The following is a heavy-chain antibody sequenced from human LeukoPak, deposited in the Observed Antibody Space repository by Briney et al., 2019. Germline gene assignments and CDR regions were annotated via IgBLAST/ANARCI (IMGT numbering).Heavy chain of an antibody. Sequence: GGSLRLSCAASGFTVSSNYMSWVRQAPGKGREWVSVIYRGGSTYYADSGKGRFTIYRDNYNNPLYLQMNSLRDEDTVVYYCAGCINADAFDIWGQGTMVTVSS. CDR1: GFTVSSNY. CDR3: AGCINADAFDI. V-gene: IGHV3-53*01. D-gene: IGHD2-8*01. CDR2: IYRGGST. J-gene: IGHJ3*02.